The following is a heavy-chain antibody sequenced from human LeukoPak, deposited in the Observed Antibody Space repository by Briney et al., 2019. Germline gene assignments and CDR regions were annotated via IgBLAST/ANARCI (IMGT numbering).Heavy chain of an antibody. Sequence: GGSLGLSCAASGFTVSSNYVSWVRQAPGKGLEWVSVIYSGGSTYYADSVKGRFTISRDNSKNTLYLQMNSLRAEDTAVYYCARDYYGDYPDYWGQGTLVTVSS. D-gene: IGHD4-17*01. CDR1: GFTVSSNY. J-gene: IGHJ4*02. CDR2: IYSGGST. V-gene: IGHV3-66*01. CDR3: ARDYYGDYPDY.